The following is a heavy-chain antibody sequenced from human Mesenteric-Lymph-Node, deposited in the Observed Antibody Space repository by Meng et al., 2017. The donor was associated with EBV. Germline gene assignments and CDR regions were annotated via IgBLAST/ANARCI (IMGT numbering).Heavy chain of an antibody. Sequence: QVQLQQGGAGLLKPSETPSLTCAVYGESFNGYFWGWIRQPPGKGLEWIGEINHSGSTKYNPSLKSRVTISLDKSENQFSLRLTSVTAADTAMYYCAASSGWWRLDYWGQGILVTVSS. J-gene: IGHJ4*02. CDR1: GESFNGYF. CDR2: INHSGST. V-gene: IGHV4-34*02. D-gene: IGHD6-19*01. CDR3: AASSGWWRLDY.